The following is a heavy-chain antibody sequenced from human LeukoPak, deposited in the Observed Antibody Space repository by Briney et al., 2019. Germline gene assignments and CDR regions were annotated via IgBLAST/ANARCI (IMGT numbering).Heavy chain of an antibody. Sequence: GGSLRLSCAASGFTVSSSYMSWVRQAPGRGLELVSVLYPGGSTYIADSVKGRFSISRDNSNNTLNLQMNSLRVEDTAVYYCTKLAKYFYGSETYYFFEHWGQGTPVTASS. CDR1: GFTVSSSY. J-gene: IGHJ4*02. CDR2: LYPGGST. V-gene: IGHV3-66*04. CDR3: TKLAKYFYGSETYYFFEH. D-gene: IGHD3-10*01.